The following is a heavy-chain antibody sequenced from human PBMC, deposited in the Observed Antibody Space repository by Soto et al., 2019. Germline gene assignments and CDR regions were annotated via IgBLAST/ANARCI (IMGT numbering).Heavy chain of an antibody. V-gene: IGHV1-69*12. J-gene: IGHJ5*01. CDR1: GGTFSSYA. CDR2: IIPIFGTA. Sequence: QVQLVQSGAEVKKPGSSVKVSCKASGGTFSSYAISWVRQAPGQGLEWMGGIIPIFGTANYAQKFQGRVTITADEPTSTAYRELSSLRSEDPAVYYCARVGGWLKPDWFDSWGQGTLVTVAS. D-gene: IGHD5-12*01. CDR3: ARVGGWLKPDWFDS.